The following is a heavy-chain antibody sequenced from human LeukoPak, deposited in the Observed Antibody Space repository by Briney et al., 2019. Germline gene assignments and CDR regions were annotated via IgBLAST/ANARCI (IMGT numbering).Heavy chain of an antibody. V-gene: IGHV4-59*01. CDR2: VYYTGST. CDR1: GFTFDDYA. CDR3: ARISSSNWYNERGAFDV. J-gene: IGHJ3*01. D-gene: IGHD6-13*01. Sequence: PGGSLRLSCVASGFTFDDYAMHWVRQPPGKGLEWIGFVYYTGSTNYSPSLKSRVTISVDTSKNQFSLKLRSVTAADTAVYYCARISSSNWYNERGAFDVWGQGTMVTVSS.